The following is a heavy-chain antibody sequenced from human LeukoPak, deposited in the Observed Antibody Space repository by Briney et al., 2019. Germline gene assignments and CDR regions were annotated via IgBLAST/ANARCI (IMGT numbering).Heavy chain of an antibody. D-gene: IGHD6-19*01. V-gene: IGHV4-59*01. CDR3: ARSIVKRWLVPPHMDV. CDR1: GGSISSYY. CDR2: IYYSGST. Sequence: SETLSLTCTVSGGSISSYYWSWIRQPPGKGLEWIGYIYYSGSTNYNPSLKSRVTISVDTSKNQFSLKLNSVTAADTAVYYCARSIVKRWLVPPHMDVWGKGTTVTISS. J-gene: IGHJ6*03.